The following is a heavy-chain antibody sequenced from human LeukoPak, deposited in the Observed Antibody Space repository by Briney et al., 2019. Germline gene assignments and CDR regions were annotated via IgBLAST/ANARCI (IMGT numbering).Heavy chain of an antibody. Sequence: PSETLSLTCTVSGGSISGSSYYWGWIRQPPGKGLEWIGSIYYSGSTYYNPSLKSRVTISVDTSKNQFSLKLSSVTAADTAAYYCAGLAAYSSGWYSRLYYFDYWGQGTLVTVSS. D-gene: IGHD6-19*01. J-gene: IGHJ4*02. CDR3: AGLAAYSSGWYSRLYYFDY. CDR2: IYYSGST. CDR1: GGSISGSSYY. V-gene: IGHV4-39*01.